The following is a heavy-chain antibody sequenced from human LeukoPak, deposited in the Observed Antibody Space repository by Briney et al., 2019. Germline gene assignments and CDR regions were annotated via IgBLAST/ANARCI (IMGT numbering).Heavy chain of an antibody. J-gene: IGHJ3*02. Sequence: ASVKVSCKASGYTFTSYYVHWVRQAPGQGLEWMGIINPSGGSTSYAQKFQGRVTMTRDTSTSTVYMELSSLRSEDTAVYYCARDLDYVWGSYRRGDAFDIWGQGTMVTVSS. D-gene: IGHD3-16*02. CDR3: ARDLDYVWGSYRRGDAFDI. CDR1: GYTFTSYY. CDR2: INPSGGST. V-gene: IGHV1-46*01.